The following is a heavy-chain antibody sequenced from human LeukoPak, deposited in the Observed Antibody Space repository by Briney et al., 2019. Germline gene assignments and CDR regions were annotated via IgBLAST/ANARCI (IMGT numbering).Heavy chain of an antibody. CDR2: IYYSGST. V-gene: IGHV4-39*01. Sequence: PSEALSLTCTVSGGSISSNSYYWGWIRQPPEKGLEWIGSIYYSGSTYYNPSLKSRVTISVDTSKNQCSLKLSSVTAADTSVYYCARLLEWLSPLDYWGQGTLVTVSS. CDR1: GGSISSNSYY. J-gene: IGHJ4*02. D-gene: IGHD3-3*01. CDR3: ARLLEWLSPLDY.